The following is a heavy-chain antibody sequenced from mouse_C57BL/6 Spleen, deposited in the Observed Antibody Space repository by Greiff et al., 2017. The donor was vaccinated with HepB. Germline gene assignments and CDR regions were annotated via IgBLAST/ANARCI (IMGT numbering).Heavy chain of an antibody. CDR1: GYAFSSSW. D-gene: IGHD2-4*01. J-gene: IGHJ4*01. V-gene: IGHV1-82*01. CDR2: IYPGDGDT. Sequence: QVQLQQSGPELVKPGASVKLSCKASGYAFSSSWMHWVKQRPGKGLEWIGRIYPGDGDTNYNGKFKGKATLTADKSSSTAYMQLSSLASEDSAVYVCARAKDYDGDYYALDYWGQGTSVTVSS. CDR3: ARAKDYDGDYYALDY.